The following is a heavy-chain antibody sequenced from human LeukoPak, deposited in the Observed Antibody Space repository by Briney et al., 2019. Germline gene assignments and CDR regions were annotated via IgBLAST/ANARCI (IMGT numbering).Heavy chain of an antibody. CDR1: GGSISSYY. J-gene: IGHJ6*02. CDR2: IYYSGST. Sequence: SETLSLTCTVSGGSISSYYWSWIRQPPGKRLEWIGYIYYSGSTNYNPSLKSRVTISVDTSKNQFSLKLSSVTAADTAVYYCASLRFGELSPSDYYGMDVWGQGTTVTVSS. D-gene: IGHD3-10*01. CDR3: ASLRFGELSPSDYYGMDV. V-gene: IGHV4-59*01.